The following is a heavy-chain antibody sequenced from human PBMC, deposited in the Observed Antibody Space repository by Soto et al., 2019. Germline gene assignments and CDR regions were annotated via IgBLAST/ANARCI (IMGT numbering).Heavy chain of an antibody. CDR1: GYSFTRYW. V-gene: IGHV5-51*01. CDR3: ARNRFKGRWFGETHYGMDV. J-gene: IGHJ6*02. D-gene: IGHD3-10*01. Sequence: ESLKISCKGSGYSFTRYWIGWVRQMPGKGLDWMGIIYPGDSDTRYSPSFQGQVTISADKSISTAYLQWSSLKASDTAMYYCARNRFKGRWFGETHYGMDVWGQGTTVTVSS. CDR2: IYPGDSDT.